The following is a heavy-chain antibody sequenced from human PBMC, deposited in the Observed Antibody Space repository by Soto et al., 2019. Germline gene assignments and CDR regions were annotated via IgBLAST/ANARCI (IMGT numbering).Heavy chain of an antibody. V-gene: IGHV1-18*01. CDR2: ISPHNGNT. Sequence: HVQLLQSGGELKKPGASVKVSCNTSGFTFNTYFISWVRQAPGQGLEWMGWISPHNGNTKYGEKFQGRVTMTTDTITRTAYMELRNLRIDDTAVYYCARDTSNSFDYWGQGTLVTVSS. D-gene: IGHD2-2*01. CDR1: GFTFNTYF. CDR3: ARDTSNSFDY. J-gene: IGHJ4*02.